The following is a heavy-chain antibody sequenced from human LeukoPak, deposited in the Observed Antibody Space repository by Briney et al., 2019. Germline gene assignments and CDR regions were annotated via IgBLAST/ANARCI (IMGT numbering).Heavy chain of an antibody. CDR2: IYTSGST. D-gene: IGHD6-19*01. CDR3: ARDSSGWYWGL. V-gene: IGHV4-4*07. Sequence: SETLSLTCNVSGGSISTYYWSWIRQPAGKGLEWIGRIYTSGSTNYNPSPKSRVTMSVDTSKNQLSLKLSSVTAADTAVYYCARDSSGWYWGLWGQGTLVTVSS. J-gene: IGHJ4*02. CDR1: GGSISTYY.